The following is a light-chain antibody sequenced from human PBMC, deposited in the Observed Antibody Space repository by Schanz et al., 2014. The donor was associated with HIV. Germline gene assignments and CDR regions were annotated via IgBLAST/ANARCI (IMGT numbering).Light chain of an antibody. J-gene: IGLJ3*02. Sequence: QSVLTQPPSASGSPGQSVTISCTGTSSDVGGYNYVSWYQQRPGKAPKLMIYEVSKRPSGVPDRFSGSKSGNTASLTVSGLQAEDEADFYCSAYAGSNNFWVFGGGTKLTVL. CDR3: SAYAGSNNFWV. V-gene: IGLV2-8*01. CDR1: SSDVGGYNY. CDR2: EVS.